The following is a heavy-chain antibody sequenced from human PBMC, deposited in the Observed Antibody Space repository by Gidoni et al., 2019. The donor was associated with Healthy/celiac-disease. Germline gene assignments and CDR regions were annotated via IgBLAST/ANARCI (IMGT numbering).Heavy chain of an antibody. J-gene: IGHJ2*01. V-gene: IGHV3-66*01. CDR1: GLAVYTNF. CDR3: ARDVSRVNWYFDL. Sequence: EVQLVESGGGLVQPGGSLRLSCAASGLAVYTNFMSWVRQAPGKGLEWVSLIYSGGSTYYADSVKGRFTISRDNSKNTLYLQMDSLRDEDTAVYYCARDVSRVNWYFDLWGRGTPVTVSS. CDR2: IYSGGST. D-gene: IGHD3-10*01.